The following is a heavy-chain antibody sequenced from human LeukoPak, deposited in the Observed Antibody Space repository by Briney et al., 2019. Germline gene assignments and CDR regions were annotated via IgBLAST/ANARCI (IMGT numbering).Heavy chain of an antibody. CDR2: INAGNGNT. D-gene: IGHD3-10*01. CDR1: GYTFTSYA. V-gene: IGHV1-3*01. Sequence: ASVKVSCKASGYTFTSYAMHWVRQAPGQRLEWMGWINAGNGNTKYSQKFQGRVTITRDTSASTAYMELSSLRSEDTAVYYCARAEYSITMVRGVIQFLDYWGRGTLLTVSS. CDR3: ARAEYSITMVRGVIQFLDY. J-gene: IGHJ4*02.